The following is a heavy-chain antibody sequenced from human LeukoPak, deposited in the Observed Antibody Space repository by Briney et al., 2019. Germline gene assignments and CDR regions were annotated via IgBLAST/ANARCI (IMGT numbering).Heavy chain of an antibody. V-gene: IGHV3-20*04. J-gene: IGHJ4*02. CDR3: AGGDRNGWYFDY. CDR2: INRNGGST. CDR1: GFTSDDHG. Sequence: GGSLRLSCAASGFTSDDHGMSWVRQAPGKGLEWVSGINRNGGSTGYADSVKGRFTISRDNAKNSLYLQMNSLRAEDTALYYCAGGDRNGWYFDYWGQGTLVTVSS. D-gene: IGHD6-19*01.